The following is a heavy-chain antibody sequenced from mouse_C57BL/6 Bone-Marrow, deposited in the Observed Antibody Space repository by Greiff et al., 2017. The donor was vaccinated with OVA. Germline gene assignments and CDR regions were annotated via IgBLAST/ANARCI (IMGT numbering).Heavy chain of an antibody. D-gene: IGHD1-1*01. V-gene: IGHV1-54*01. J-gene: IGHJ2*01. CDR3: ARSHYYYGGDY. Sequence: QVQLQQSGAELVRPGTSVKVSCKASGYAFTNYLIEWVKQRPGQGLEWIGVINPGSGGTNYNEKFKGKATLTADKSSSTAYMQLSSLTSEDSAVYFCARSHYYYGGDYWGQGTTLTVSS. CDR2: INPGSGGT. CDR1: GYAFTNYL.